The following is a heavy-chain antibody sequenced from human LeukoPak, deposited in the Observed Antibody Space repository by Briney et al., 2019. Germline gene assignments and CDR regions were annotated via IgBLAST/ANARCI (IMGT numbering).Heavy chain of an antibody. CDR2: IIPIFGTA. CDR3: ARGVFGVVPDRYYFDY. Sequence: SVKVSCKASGGTFSSYAISWVRQAPGQGLEWMGGIIPIFGTANSAQKFQGRVTITADESTSTAYMELSSLRSEDTAVYYCARGVFGVVPDRYYFDYWGQGTLVTVSS. CDR1: GGTFSSYA. J-gene: IGHJ4*02. D-gene: IGHD3-3*01. V-gene: IGHV1-69*13.